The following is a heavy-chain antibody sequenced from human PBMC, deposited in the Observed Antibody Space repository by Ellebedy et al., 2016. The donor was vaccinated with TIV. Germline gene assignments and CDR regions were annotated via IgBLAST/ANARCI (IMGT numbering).Heavy chain of an antibody. J-gene: IGHJ6*02. CDR2: IPYDGNDE. V-gene: IGHV3-30*18. CDR3: AKTGFYYYYGMDV. CDR1: GFTFSSFA. Sequence: PGGSLRLSCAASGFTFSSFAMYWVRQAPGKGLEWVAAIPYDGNDEYYADSVKGRFTISRDNSKNTLYLQMNRLRTEDTAVYYCAKTGFYYYYGMDVWGQGTTVTVSS.